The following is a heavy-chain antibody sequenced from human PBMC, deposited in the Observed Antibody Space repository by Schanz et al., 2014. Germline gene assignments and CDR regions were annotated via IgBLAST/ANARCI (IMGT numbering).Heavy chain of an antibody. CDR1: GFSVSNTY. D-gene: IGHD1-1*01. Sequence: EVQLAESGGGLIQPGGSLRLSCAVSGFSVSNTYMHWVRQPPGKGLEWVSVINSAGTTYYADSVKGRFTFSRDSSKNTVYLQMDSLRDEDTAMYYCARRVPYSFGLDVWGQGATVTVSS. V-gene: IGHV3-53*01. J-gene: IGHJ6*02. CDR2: INSAGTT. CDR3: ARRVPYSFGLDV.